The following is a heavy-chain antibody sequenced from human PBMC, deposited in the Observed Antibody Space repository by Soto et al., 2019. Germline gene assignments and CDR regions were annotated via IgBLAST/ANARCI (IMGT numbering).Heavy chain of an antibody. CDR2: IRKKTNSYTT. CDR1: GLTFSDRY. V-gene: IGHV3-72*01. D-gene: IGHD4-17*01. Sequence: VGSLRLSCAASGLTFSDRYMDWVRQAPGKGLEWVGRIRKKTNSYTTEYAASVKGRFIISRDDSTRSLYLQMSSLKTEDTAVYYCTTVTTVDYYFDYWGQGTLVTVSS. CDR3: TTVTTVDYYFDY. J-gene: IGHJ4*02.